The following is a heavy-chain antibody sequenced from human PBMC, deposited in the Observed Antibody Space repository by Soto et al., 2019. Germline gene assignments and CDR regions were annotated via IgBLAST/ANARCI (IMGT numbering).Heavy chain of an antibody. J-gene: IGHJ4*02. Sequence: GGSLRLSCAASGFTFSSYGMHWVRQAPGKGLEWVALISFDGNNKYYADSVKGRFTISRDNSKNTLYLQMNSLRPEDTAVYYCAAGYYFGDYWGQGTLVTVSS. CDR2: ISFDGNNK. V-gene: IGHV3-30*03. CDR3: AAGYYFGDY. CDR1: GFTFSSYG. D-gene: IGHD3-22*01.